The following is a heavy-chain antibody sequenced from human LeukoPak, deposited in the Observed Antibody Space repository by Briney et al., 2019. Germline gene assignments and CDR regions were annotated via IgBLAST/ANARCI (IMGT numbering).Heavy chain of an antibody. CDR2: IFSSGST. CDR1: GGSVSSGSYY. V-gene: IGHV4-61*01. J-gene: IGHJ4*02. D-gene: IGHD3-3*01. Sequence: SETLSLACTVSGGSVSSGSYYWSWIRQPPGKGLEWIGSIFSSGSTNYKPSLRSRVTISLDTSKNQFSLRLTSVTAADTAVYYCARSPRGSYSNFDYWSQGALFTVSS. CDR3: ARSPRGSYSNFDY.